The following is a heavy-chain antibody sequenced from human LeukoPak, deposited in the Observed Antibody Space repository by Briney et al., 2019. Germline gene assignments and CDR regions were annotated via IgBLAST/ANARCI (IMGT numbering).Heavy chain of an antibody. CDR2: INPNSGGT. CDR1: GYTFTDYY. CDR3: ARENMYYYGSGSRDYYYYMDV. V-gene: IGHV1-2*06. J-gene: IGHJ6*03. D-gene: IGHD3-10*01. Sequence: ASVKVSCKASGYTFTDYYMHWVRQAPGQGLEWMGRINPNSGGTNYAQKFQGRVTMTRDTSISTAYMELSRLRSDDTAVYYCARENMYYYGSGSRDYYYYMDVWGKGTTVTVSS.